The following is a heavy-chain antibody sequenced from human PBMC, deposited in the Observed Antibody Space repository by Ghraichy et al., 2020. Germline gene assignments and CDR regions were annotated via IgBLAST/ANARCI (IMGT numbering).Heavy chain of an antibody. V-gene: IGHV4-61*01. CDR3: ARDRERFSLHYGMDV. D-gene: IGHD3-3*01. J-gene: IGHJ6*02. CDR1: GGSVSSGSYY. Sequence: SETLSLTCTVSGGSVSSGSYYWSWIRQPPGKGLEWIGYIYYSGSTNYNPSLKSRVTILVDTSKNQFSLKLSSVTAADTAVYYCARDRERFSLHYGMDVWGQGTTVTVSS. CDR2: IYYSGST.